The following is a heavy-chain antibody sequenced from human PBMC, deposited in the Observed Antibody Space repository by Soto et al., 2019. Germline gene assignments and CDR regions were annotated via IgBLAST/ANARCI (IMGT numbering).Heavy chain of an antibody. CDR3: AKREDSSRFGGLDI. CDR2: VHSTGGT. D-gene: IGHD3-3*01. CDR1: GGSITSGGYF. V-gene: IGHV4-39*01. Sequence: ASETLSLTCTVSGGSITSGGYFWDWIRQPPGKGLEWIGTVHSTGGTYYSPSLRSRVTISVDTSKNLFSLKMTSASATDTAVYFRAKREDSSRFGGLDIWGQGTAVTVSS. J-gene: IGHJ6*02.